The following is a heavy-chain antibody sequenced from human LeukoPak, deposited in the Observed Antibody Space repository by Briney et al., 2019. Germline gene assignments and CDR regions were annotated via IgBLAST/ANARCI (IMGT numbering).Heavy chain of an antibody. V-gene: IGHV3-20*04. CDR1: GFTFDDYG. Sequence: GGSLRLSCAASGFTFDDYGMSWVRQAPGKGLEWVSGINWNGGSTGYADSVKGRFTISRDNAKNSLYLQMNSLRAEDTALYYCARAFGGDDSLTGYYNWGQGTLVTVSS. J-gene: IGHJ4*02. CDR2: INWNGGST. D-gene: IGHD3-9*01. CDR3: ARAFGGDDSLTGYYN.